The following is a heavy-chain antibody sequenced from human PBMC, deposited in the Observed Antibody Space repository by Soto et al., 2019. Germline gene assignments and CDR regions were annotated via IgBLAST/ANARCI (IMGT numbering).Heavy chain of an antibody. Sequence: EVQLVESGGGLIHPGGSLRLSFVGSGVSVSSNYMAWVRQAPGKGLEWVAVMYSDGRTYYADSVKGRFTISRDDSKNTLYFQMNSLRAEDTAVYYCARYYGAGSYFFDHWGQGALVTVSS. V-gene: IGHV3-53*01. CDR1: GVSVSSNY. CDR3: ARYYGAGSYFFDH. J-gene: IGHJ4*02. D-gene: IGHD3-10*01. CDR2: MYSDGRT.